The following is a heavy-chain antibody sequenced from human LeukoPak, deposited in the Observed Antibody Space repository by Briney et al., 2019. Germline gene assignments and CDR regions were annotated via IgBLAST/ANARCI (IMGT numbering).Heavy chain of an antibody. CDR3: ARDSSGWYFSFDY. V-gene: IGHV1-2*02. J-gene: IGHJ4*02. CDR1: GYTFTGYY. Sequence: ASVKVSCKASGYTFTGYYMHWVRQAPGQGLEWMGWINPNSGGTNYAQKFQGRVTTTRDTSISTAYMELSRLRSDDTAVYYCARDSSGWYFSFDYWGQGTLVTVSS. CDR2: INPNSGGT. D-gene: IGHD6-19*01.